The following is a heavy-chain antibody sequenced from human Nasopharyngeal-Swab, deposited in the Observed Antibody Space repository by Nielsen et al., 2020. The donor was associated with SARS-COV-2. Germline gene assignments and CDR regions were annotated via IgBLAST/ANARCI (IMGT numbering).Heavy chain of an antibody. D-gene: IGHD1/OR15-1a*01. CDR1: RGSISSYY. Sequence: SETLSLTCTVSRGSISSYYWSWLRQSPGKGLEWIGYIYSSGSTNYNPSLQSRVTISVDTSKNQFSLKLRSVTAADTAVYYCARGSGHWKNNFDYWGQGTPVTVSS. CDR2: IYSSGST. V-gene: IGHV4-59*01. CDR3: ARGSGHWKNNFDY. J-gene: IGHJ4*02.